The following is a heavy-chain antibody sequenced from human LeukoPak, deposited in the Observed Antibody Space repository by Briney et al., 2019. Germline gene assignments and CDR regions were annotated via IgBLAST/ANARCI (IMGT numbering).Heavy chain of an antibody. Sequence: GGSLRLSCAASEFTFSNYGMSWVRQAPGKGLEWVSAISGSGGSTYYADSVKGRFTISRDNSKNTLYLQMNSLRAEDTAVYYCAKARITMVRGAPDVWGKGTTVTISS. CDR3: AKARITMVRGAPDV. J-gene: IGHJ6*04. CDR2: ISGSGGST. CDR1: EFTFSNYG. V-gene: IGHV3-23*01. D-gene: IGHD3-10*01.